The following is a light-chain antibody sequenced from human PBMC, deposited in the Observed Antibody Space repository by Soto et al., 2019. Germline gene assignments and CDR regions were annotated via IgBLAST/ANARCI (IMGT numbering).Light chain of an antibody. V-gene: IGKV1-5*03. CDR1: QGISNR. J-gene: IGKJ1*01. Sequence: DVQMTQSPSTLSASVGDRVTITCRASQGISNRLAWYQQKPGKAPKLLIYQASSLKSGVPSRFGGSGSGTDFTLTITSLQPDDFATYYCQQYNSHWTFGQGTKVEIK. CDR2: QAS. CDR3: QQYNSHWT.